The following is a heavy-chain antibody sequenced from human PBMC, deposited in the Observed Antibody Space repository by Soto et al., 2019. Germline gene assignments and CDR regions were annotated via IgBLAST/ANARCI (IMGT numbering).Heavy chain of an antibody. V-gene: IGHV4-59*01. J-gene: IGHJ3*02. D-gene: IGHD3-22*01. CDR3: ARGSGPDYYDSSGHVVYAFDI. Sequence: PSETLSLTCTVSGGSISSYYWSWIRQPPGKGLEWIGYIYYSGSTNYNPSLKSRVTISVDTSKNQFSLKLSSVTAADTAVYYCARGSGPDYYDSSGHVVYAFDIWGQGTMVTVSS. CDR1: GGSISSYY. CDR2: IYYSGST.